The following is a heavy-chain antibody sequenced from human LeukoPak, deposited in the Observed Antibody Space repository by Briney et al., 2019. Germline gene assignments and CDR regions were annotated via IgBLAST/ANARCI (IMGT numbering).Heavy chain of an antibody. CDR1: GFTFSSYE. CDR3: ARSNDGGYSSSWFYYYYYYYMDV. CDR2: IKQDGSEK. V-gene: IGHV3-7*01. D-gene: IGHD6-13*01. J-gene: IGHJ6*03. Sequence: GGSLRLSCAASGFTFSSYEMNWVRQAPGKGLEWVANIKQDGSEKYYVDSVKGRFTISRDNAKNSLYLQMNSLRAEDTAVYYCARSNDGGYSSSWFYYYYYYYMDVWGKGTTVTISS.